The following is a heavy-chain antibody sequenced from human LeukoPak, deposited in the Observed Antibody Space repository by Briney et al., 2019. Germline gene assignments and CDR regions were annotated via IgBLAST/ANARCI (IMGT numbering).Heavy chain of an antibody. CDR3: ATAPYYDILTGSQTDY. V-gene: IGHV3-21*04. CDR2: ISNDGNYI. J-gene: IGHJ4*02. D-gene: IGHD3-9*01. CDR1: GFSFMSYS. Sequence: GGSLRLSCAASGFSFMSYSMNWVRQAPGKGLEWVSSISNDGNYIYYADSVKGRFTISRDNAKNSLYLQMNSLRAEDTAVYYCATAPYYDILTGSQTDYWGQGTLVTVSS.